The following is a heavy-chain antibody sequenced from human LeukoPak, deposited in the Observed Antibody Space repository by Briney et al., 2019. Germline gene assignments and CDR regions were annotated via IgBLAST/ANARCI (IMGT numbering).Heavy chain of an antibody. V-gene: IGHV4-38-2*02. CDR3: ARFTSYYDFWSGYYSYYYYMDV. J-gene: IGHJ6*03. CDR2: INHSGST. D-gene: IGHD3-3*01. Sequence: SETLSLTCTVSGYSITNAYYWGWIRQPPGKGLEWIGEINHSGSTNYNPSLKSRVTISVDTSKNQFSLKLSSVTAADTAVYYCARFTSYYDFWSGYYSYYYYMDVWGKGTTVTVSS. CDR1: GYSITNAYY.